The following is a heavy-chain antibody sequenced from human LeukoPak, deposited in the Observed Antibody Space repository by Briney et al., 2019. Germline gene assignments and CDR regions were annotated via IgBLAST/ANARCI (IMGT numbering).Heavy chain of an antibody. CDR1: RGSLSSRSFY. J-gene: IGHJ4*02. CDR2: MSYSESP. V-gene: IGHV4-39*01. Sequence: PSETLSLTCTVSRGSLSSRSFYWGWIRQPPGKGLEYIEGMSYSESPYYKPPLKSRVTISVDTPKNQFSTKLTPVTAADTAVYFCARSGYSFLVDSWGQGTLVTVSS. CDR3: ARSGYSFLVDS. D-gene: IGHD5-18*01.